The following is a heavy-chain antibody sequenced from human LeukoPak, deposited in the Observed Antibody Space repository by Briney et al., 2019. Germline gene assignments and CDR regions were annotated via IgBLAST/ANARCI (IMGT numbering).Heavy chain of an antibody. CDR1: GGSISSYY. CDR2: IYYSGGT. D-gene: IGHD6-19*01. CDR3: ARSIAVANFDY. V-gene: IGHV4-59*01. J-gene: IGHJ4*02. Sequence: SETLSLTCTVSGGSISSYYWSWIRQPPGKGLEWIGYIYYSGGTNYNPSLKSRVTISVDTSKNQFSLKLSSVTAADTAVYYCARSIAVANFDYWGQGTLVTVSS.